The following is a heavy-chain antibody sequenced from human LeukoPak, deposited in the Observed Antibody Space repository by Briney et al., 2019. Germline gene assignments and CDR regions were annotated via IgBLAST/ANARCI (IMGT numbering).Heavy chain of an antibody. Sequence: ASVTVSCKASGGTFSSYAISWVRQAPGQGLEWMGGIIPIFGTANYAQKFQGRVTITTDESTSTAYMELSSLRSEDTAVYYCARGFAITGTGWFDPWGQGTLVTVSS. CDR2: IIPIFGTA. V-gene: IGHV1-69*05. D-gene: IGHD1-7*01. CDR1: GGTFSSYA. CDR3: ARGFAITGTGWFDP. J-gene: IGHJ5*02.